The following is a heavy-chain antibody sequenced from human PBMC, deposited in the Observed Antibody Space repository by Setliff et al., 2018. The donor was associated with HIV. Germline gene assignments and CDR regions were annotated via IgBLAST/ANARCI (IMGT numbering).Heavy chain of an antibody. J-gene: IGHJ5*02. CDR3: ARGRKAVGDWFDP. CDR2: IHSNGNT. V-gene: IGHV4-4*07. D-gene: IGHD1-26*01. Sequence: SETLSLTCTVSGGSINYYYWNWIRQPAGKGLEWLGRIHSNGNTNFNPPLKSRINMSVDMSKNQVSMKLTSVTAADTALYYCARGRKAVGDWFDPWGQGIQVTVSS. CDR1: GGSINYYY.